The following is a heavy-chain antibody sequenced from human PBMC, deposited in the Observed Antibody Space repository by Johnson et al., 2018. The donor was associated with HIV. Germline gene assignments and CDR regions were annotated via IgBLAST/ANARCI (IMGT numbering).Heavy chain of an antibody. CDR3: ARYFGVVIYDAFDI. V-gene: IGHV3-20*04. CDR2: ISGNGGST. CDR1: GFTVSSNY. D-gene: IGHD3-3*01. J-gene: IGHJ3*02. Sequence: VQLVESGGGVVRPGGSLRLSCAASGFTVSSNYMSWVRQAPGKGLEWVSGISGNGGSTGYADSVKGRFSISRDNAKNSRYLQMNSLRAEDTALYYCARYFGVVIYDAFDIWGQGTMVTVSS.